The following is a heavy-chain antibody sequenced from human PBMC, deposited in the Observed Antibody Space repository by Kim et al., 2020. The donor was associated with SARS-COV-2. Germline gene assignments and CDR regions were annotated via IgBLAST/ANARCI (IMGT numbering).Heavy chain of an antibody. CDR1: GGSISSSNW. D-gene: IGHD5-18*01. CDR3: ARVVGYSYGLNFDY. J-gene: IGHJ4*02. CDR2: IYHSGST. V-gene: IGHV4-4*02. Sequence: SETLSLTCAVSGGSISSSNWWSWVRQPPGKGLEWIGEIYHSGSTNYNPSLKSRVTISVDKSKNQFSLKLSSVTAADTAVYYCARVVGYSYGLNFDYWGQGTLVTVSS.